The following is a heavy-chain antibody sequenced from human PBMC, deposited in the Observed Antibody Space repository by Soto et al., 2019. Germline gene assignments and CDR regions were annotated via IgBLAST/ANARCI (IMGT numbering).Heavy chain of an antibody. D-gene: IGHD2-2*02. Sequence: GGSLRLSCAASGFTFSSYEMNWARQAPGKGLEWVSYISSSGSTIYYADSVKGRFTISRDNAKNSLYLQMNSLRAEDTAVYYCARAGTGYCSSTSCYSYYYYYMDVWGKGTTVTVSS. J-gene: IGHJ6*03. CDR2: ISSSGSTI. V-gene: IGHV3-48*03. CDR1: GFTFSSYE. CDR3: ARAGTGYCSSTSCYSYYYYYMDV.